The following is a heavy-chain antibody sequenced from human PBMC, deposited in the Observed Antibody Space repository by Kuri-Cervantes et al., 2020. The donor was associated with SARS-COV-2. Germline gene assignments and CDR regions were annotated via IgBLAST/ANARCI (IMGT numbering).Heavy chain of an antibody. Sequence: ASVKVSCKVSGYTLTELSMHWVRQAPGKGLEWMGGFDPEDGETIYAQKFQGRVTMTEDTSTDTAYMELSSLRSEDTAVYYCARLAVGGTLRAFEYYYYGMDVWGQGTTVTVSS. CDR1: GYTLTELS. CDR3: ARLAVGGTLRAFEYYYYGMDV. CDR2: FDPEDGET. D-gene: IGHD6-19*01. J-gene: IGHJ6*02. V-gene: IGHV1-24*01.